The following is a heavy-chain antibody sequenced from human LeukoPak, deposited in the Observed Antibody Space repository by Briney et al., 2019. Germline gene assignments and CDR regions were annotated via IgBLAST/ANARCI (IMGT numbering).Heavy chain of an antibody. V-gene: IGHV3-30*04. J-gene: IGHJ4*02. CDR2: ISNDGSNK. CDR1: GFTFSTYP. Sequence: GRSLRLSCAASGFTFSTYPMHWVRQAPGKGLEWVAVISNDGSNKYYADSVKGRFTISRDNSKNTLYLQMNSLRAEDTAVYYCAKVPATVTTLGGYWGQGTLVTVSS. CDR3: AKVPATVTTLGGY. D-gene: IGHD4-17*01.